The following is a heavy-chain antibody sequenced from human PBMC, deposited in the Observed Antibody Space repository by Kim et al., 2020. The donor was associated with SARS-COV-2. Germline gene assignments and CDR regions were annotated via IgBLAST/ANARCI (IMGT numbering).Heavy chain of an antibody. CDR3: ARFPLLRSHYYDSSGYYYGEYYFDY. V-gene: IGHV4-34*01. Sequence: SETLSLTCAVYGGSFSGYYWSWIRQPPGKGLEWIGEINHSGSTNYNPSLKSRVTISVDTSKNQFSLKLSSVTAADTAVYYCARFPLLRSHYYDSSGYYYGEYYFDYWGQGTLVTVSS. D-gene: IGHD3-22*01. J-gene: IGHJ4*02. CDR1: GGSFSGYY. CDR2: INHSGST.